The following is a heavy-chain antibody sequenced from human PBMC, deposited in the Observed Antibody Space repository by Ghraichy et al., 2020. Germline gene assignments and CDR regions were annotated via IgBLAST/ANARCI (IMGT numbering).Heavy chain of an antibody. Sequence: GGSLRLSCAASGFTVSSNYMSWVRQAPGKGLEWVSVIYSGGSTYYADSVKGRFTISRDNSKNTLYLQMNSLRAEDTAVYYCARDGYSSSWYSLDPFYYYGMDVWGQGTTVTVSS. CDR2: IYSGGST. CDR3: ARDGYSSSWYSLDPFYYYGMDV. CDR1: GFTVSSNY. V-gene: IGHV3-53*01. D-gene: IGHD6-13*01. J-gene: IGHJ6*02.